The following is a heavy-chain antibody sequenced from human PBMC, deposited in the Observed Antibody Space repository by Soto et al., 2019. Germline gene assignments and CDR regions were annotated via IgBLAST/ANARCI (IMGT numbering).Heavy chain of an antibody. CDR3: ARGRGGYGLLAS. J-gene: IGHJ5*02. Sequence: YLTLRRPWSVVDGSIGNVAYSRSRIQQPPGKGLEWIGYIYPSGMPFYNPSLRSRVTISIDRSNDQFSLNLKSVTAADTAVYYCARGRGGYGLLASWVQGTFVTVSS. D-gene: IGHD5-18*01. CDR2: IYPSGMP. CDR1: DGSIGNVAYS. V-gene: IGHV4-30-2*01.